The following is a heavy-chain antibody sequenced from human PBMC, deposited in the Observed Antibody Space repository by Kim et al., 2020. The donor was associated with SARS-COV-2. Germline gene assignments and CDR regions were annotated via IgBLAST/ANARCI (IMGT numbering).Heavy chain of an antibody. CDR1: GFTFSSYA. D-gene: IGHD3-10*01. CDR2: ISYDGSNK. CDR3: ARDLGFGELSSNWFDP. V-gene: IGHV3-30*04. Sequence: GGSLRLSCAASGFTFSSYAMHWVRQAPGKGLEWVAVISYDGSNKYYADSVKGRFTISRDNSKNTLYLQMNSLRAEDTAVYYCARDLGFGELSSNWFDPWGHGTLVTVSS. J-gene: IGHJ5*02.